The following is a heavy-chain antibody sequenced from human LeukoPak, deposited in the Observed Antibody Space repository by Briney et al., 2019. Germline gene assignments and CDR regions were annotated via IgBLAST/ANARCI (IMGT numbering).Heavy chain of an antibody. CDR2: ISWNSGSI. J-gene: IGHJ4*02. V-gene: IGHV3-9*01. CDR1: GFTFDDYA. Sequence: GSSLRLSCAASGFTFDDYAMHWVRHAPGKGLEWVSGISWNSGSIVYADSVKGRFTISRDNAKNSLYLQMTSLRAEDTALYYCAKESASLAVAVSSTDYWGQGTLITVSS. D-gene: IGHD6-19*01. CDR3: AKESASLAVAVSSTDY.